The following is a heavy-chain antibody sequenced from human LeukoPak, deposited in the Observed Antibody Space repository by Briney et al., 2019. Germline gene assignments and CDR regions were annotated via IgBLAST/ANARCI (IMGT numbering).Heavy chain of an antibody. J-gene: IGHJ6*02. CDR2: ISFDGGHI. V-gene: IGHV3-30*18. CDR3: AKGQLVDYGMDV. Sequence: PGGSLRLSCVASGFTFSSHAMHWVRQAPGKGLEWVAVISFDGGHIYYADSVKGRFTISRDSSKNTLYLQMNSLRAEDTAIYYCAKGQLVDYGMDVRGQGTTVTVSS. CDR1: GFTFSSHA. D-gene: IGHD6-6*01.